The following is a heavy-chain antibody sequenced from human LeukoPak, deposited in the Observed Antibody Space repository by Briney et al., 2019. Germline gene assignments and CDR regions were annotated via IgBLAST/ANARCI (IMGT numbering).Heavy chain of an antibody. D-gene: IGHD3-3*01. V-gene: IGHV4-34*01. Sequence: SETLSLTCAVSGESFSGNFWTWIRQSPGKGLEWIGEIDNNGITNYNPSLKSRVTMSVDTSKNQFSLKLSSVTAADTAVYYCARTAAYYDFWSGRGYYFDYWGQGTLVTVSS. CDR2: IDNNGIT. CDR3: ARTAAYYDFWSGRGYYFDY. J-gene: IGHJ4*02. CDR1: GESFSGNF.